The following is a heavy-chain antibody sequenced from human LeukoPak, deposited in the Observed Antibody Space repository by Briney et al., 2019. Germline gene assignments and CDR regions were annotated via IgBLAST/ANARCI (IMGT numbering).Heavy chain of an antibody. J-gene: IGHJ4*02. Sequence: PGGSLRLSCAASGFTFSSYEMNWVRQAPGKGLEWVSFNSSSGTTIYYADSVKGRFTIPRDNAKKSLYLQMNSMRAEDTAVYYCVRNYDYWGKGTLVTVSS. D-gene: IGHD5-24*01. CDR1: GFTFSSYE. V-gene: IGHV3-48*03. CDR2: NSSSGTTI. CDR3: VRNYDY.